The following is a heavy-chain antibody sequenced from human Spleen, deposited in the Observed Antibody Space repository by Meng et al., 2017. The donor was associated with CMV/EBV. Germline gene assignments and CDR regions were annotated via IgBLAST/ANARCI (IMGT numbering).Heavy chain of an antibody. CDR3: AKDFYYFDY. Sequence: GESLKISCAVSGFTVSSKYMHWVRQAPGEGLEWVAFIRYDGGNKYYADSVKGRFTISRDNSKNTLYLQMNSLRAEDTAVYYCAKDFYYFDYWGQGTLVTVSS. CDR2: IRYDGGNK. J-gene: IGHJ4*02. D-gene: IGHD3-3*01. V-gene: IGHV3-30*02. CDR1: GFTVSSKY.